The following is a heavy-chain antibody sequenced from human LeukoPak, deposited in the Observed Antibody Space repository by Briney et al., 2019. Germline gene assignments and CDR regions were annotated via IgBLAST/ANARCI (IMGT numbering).Heavy chain of an antibody. Sequence: PGGSLRLSCAASGLTFTNYWMHWVRQVPGKGLVWVSRINSDGTTTNYADSVKGRFTISRDNAKSTLYLQMNSLRAEDTAVYNCARVRSSGYHYPQGAFDIWGQGTMVTVSS. J-gene: IGHJ3*02. CDR1: GLTFTNYW. CDR3: ARVRSSGYHYPQGAFDI. CDR2: INSDGTTT. V-gene: IGHV3-74*01. D-gene: IGHD3-22*01.